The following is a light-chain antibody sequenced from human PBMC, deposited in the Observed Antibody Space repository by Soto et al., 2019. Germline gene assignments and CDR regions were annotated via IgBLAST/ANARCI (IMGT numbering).Light chain of an antibody. J-gene: IGKJ1*01. CDR2: AAS. Sequence: DIQMNQSPSSLSASVGDRVTITCRASQSISSYLNWYQQKPGPAPNLLIYAASSLQSGVPSRFSGSGSRTDFTLTISSLHPEDFAPYYCQQSYSTPWTFGQGTKVEIK. V-gene: IGKV1-39*01. CDR1: QSISSY. CDR3: QQSYSTPWT.